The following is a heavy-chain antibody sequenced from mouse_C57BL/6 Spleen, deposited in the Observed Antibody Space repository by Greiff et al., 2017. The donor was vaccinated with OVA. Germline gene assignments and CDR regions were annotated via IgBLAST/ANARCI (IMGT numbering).Heavy chain of an antibody. V-gene: IGHV5-17*01. Sequence: EVQLVESGGGLVKPGGSLKLSCAASGFTFSDYGMHWVRQAPEKGLEWVAYISSGSSTIYYADTVKGRFTISRDNAKNTLFLQMTSLRSEDTAMYYCATTVVEGAWFAYWGQGTLVTVSA. J-gene: IGHJ3*01. CDR2: ISSGSSTI. CDR3: ATTVVEGAWFAY. CDR1: GFTFSDYG. D-gene: IGHD1-1*01.